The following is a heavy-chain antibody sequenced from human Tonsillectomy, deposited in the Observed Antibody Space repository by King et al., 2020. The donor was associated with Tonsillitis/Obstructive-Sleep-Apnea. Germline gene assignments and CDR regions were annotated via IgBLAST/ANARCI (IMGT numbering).Heavy chain of an antibody. D-gene: IGHD2-15*01. CDR2: ISGSGGRT. Sequence: EVQLLESGGGLVQPGGSLRLSCAASGFTFSSYAMSWVRQAPGKGLEWVSAISGSGGRTYYADSVKGRFTISRDNSKNTLYLQMNSLRAEDTAVYYCAKDYCSGGSCYFYFDYWGQGTLVTVSS. J-gene: IGHJ4*02. CDR1: GFTFSSYA. CDR3: AKDYCSGGSCYFYFDY. V-gene: IGHV3-23*01.